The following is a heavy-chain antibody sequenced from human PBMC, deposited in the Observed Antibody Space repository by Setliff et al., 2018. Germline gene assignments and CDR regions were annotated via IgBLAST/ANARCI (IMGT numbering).Heavy chain of an antibody. CDR3: ARDTHQWNPLYFDS. Sequence: GASVKVSCKTSGYSFTVFGISWVRQAPGQGLEWMGWISPYYGSTNYAQKFQGRVTMTTDTSTNTKYMELRSLRSDDTAMYYCARDTHQWNPLYFDSWGQGTLVTVSS. D-gene: IGHD1-1*01. V-gene: IGHV1-18*01. J-gene: IGHJ4*02. CDR2: ISPYYGST. CDR1: GYSFTVFG.